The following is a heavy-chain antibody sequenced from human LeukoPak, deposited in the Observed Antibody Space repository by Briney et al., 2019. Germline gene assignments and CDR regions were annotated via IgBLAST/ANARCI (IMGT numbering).Heavy chain of an antibody. V-gene: IGHV1-2*02. J-gene: IGHJ6*02. Sequence: ASVKVSCKSSGYTFTGYYMHWVRLPPGHGLESQGLINPNSGGTNYAQKFQGRVTMTRDTSISTAYMELSRLRSDDTAVYYCAREVLEWLLRDPNYYGMDVWGQGTTVTVSS. CDR3: AREVLEWLLRDPNYYGMDV. CDR2: INPNSGGT. CDR1: GYTFTGYY. D-gene: IGHD3-3*01.